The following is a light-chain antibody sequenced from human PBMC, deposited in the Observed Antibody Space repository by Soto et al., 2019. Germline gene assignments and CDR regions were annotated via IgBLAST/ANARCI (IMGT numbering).Light chain of an antibody. CDR2: GAS. V-gene: IGKV3-15*01. J-gene: IGKJ1*01. CDR3: QQYIDWPPGT. Sequence: EIVMTQYPATRSVSPGERFILSCRASQSVSGNLAWYQQTPGQAPRLLIYGASTRAAGISARFSGSGSGTEFTLTISSLQSEDFAVYYCQQYIDWPPGTFGQGTKVDIK. CDR1: QSVSGN.